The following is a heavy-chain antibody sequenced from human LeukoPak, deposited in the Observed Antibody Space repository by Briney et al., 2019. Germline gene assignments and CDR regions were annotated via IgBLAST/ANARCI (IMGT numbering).Heavy chain of an antibody. J-gene: IGHJ6*02. Sequence: ASVKVSCKASGYTFTSYDINWVRQATGQGLEWMGWMNPNSGNTGYAQKFQGRVTMTRNTSISTVYMELSSLRSEDTAVYYCARAYPPYYYDFWSGYYPYYYYGMDVWGQGTTVTVSS. V-gene: IGHV1-8*01. CDR3: ARAYPPYYYDFWSGYYPYYYYGMDV. CDR1: GYTFTSYD. D-gene: IGHD3-3*01. CDR2: MNPNSGNT.